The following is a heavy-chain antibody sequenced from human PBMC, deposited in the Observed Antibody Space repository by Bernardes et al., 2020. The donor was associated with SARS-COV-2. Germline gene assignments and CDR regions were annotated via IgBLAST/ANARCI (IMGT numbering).Heavy chain of an antibody. D-gene: IGHD6-19*01. V-gene: IGHV4-61*02. Sequence: SETLSLTCTVSGASISSGSYYWSWIRQPTGKELEWIGRIYTSGSTNYNPSLKSRVTISVDTSKNLFSLRLSSVTAADTAVYYCSTTSSGWYAFDSWGQGTLVTVSS. CDR3: STTSSGWYAFDS. CDR1: GASISSGSYY. J-gene: IGHJ4*02. CDR2: IYTSGST.